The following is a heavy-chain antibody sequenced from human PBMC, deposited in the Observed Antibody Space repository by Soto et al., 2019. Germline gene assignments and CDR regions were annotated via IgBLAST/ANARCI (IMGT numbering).Heavy chain of an antibody. CDR3: ARGPTVGDI. D-gene: IGHD2-21*02. Sequence: QVQLVQSGGEVKKPGASVKVSCKASGYTFNSYGISWVRQAPGQGLEWMGWIRVKNGNTNYAQNFQGRLTMTTDTSTSTAHMELRSLRSDYTDVCYCARGPTVGDIWGQGTMVTVSS. J-gene: IGHJ3*02. CDR1: GYTFNSYG. V-gene: IGHV1-18*01. CDR2: IRVKNGNT.